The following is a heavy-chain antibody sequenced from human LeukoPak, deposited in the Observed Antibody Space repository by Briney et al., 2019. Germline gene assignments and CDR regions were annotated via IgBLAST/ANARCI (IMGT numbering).Heavy chain of an antibody. CDR3: ARTDDYGVRRHDY. D-gene: IGHD4-17*01. V-gene: IGHV4-31*03. Sequence: PSETLSLTCTVSGGSVSSGGYYWTWIRQHPGEGLEWIGYIYYNGNTYYNPSLKSRVTISGETSKNQFSLRLSSVTAADAAVYYCARTDDYGVRRHDYWGQGTLVTVSS. CDR2: IYYNGNT. CDR1: GGSVSSGGYY. J-gene: IGHJ4*02.